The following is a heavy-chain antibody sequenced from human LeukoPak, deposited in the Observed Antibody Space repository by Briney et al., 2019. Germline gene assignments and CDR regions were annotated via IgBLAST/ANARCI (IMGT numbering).Heavy chain of an antibody. V-gene: IGHV3-23*01. CDR3: AKRVYSSSWDYYYYYMDV. Sequence: GGSLRLSCAASGFTFSSYGMSWVRQAPGKGLEWVSAISGSGGSTYYADSVKGRFTISRDNSKNTLYLQMNSLRAEDTAVYYCAKRVYSSSWDYYYYYMDVWGKGTTVTISS. CDR2: ISGSGGST. CDR1: GFTFSSYG. D-gene: IGHD6-13*01. J-gene: IGHJ6*03.